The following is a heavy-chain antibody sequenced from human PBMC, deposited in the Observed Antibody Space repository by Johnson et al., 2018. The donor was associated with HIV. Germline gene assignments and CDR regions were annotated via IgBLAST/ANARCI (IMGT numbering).Heavy chain of an antibody. CDR1: GFTFTTHT. J-gene: IGHJ3*01. D-gene: IGHD2-2*01. CDR3: VRGRKDIGAVDGLDNDGFDV. Sequence: QVLLVESGGGVVQPGRSLRLSCGVSGFTFTTHTMHWVRQAPGRGLEWVAVISYNGESEYYSDSAEGRFNIFRDVSNSTLYLQMNSLRPEDSGVYYCVRGRKDIGAVDGLDNDGFDVWGQGTKVTVSS. V-gene: IGHV3-30*04. CDR2: ISYNGESE.